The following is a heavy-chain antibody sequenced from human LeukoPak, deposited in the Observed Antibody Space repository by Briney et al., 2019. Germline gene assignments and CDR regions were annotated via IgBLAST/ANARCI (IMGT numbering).Heavy chain of an antibody. CDR3: ARGTGIQDY. J-gene: IGHJ4*02. V-gene: IGHV1-2*02. Sequence: GASVKVSCKASGYTFTSYGISWVRQAPGQGLEWMGWINPKSGGTNYVQKFQGRVTMTTDTSITTAYMELNRLRFDDTAVYYCARGTGIQDYWGQGTLVTVSS. D-gene: IGHD5-18*01. CDR2: INPKSGGT. CDR1: GYTFTSYG.